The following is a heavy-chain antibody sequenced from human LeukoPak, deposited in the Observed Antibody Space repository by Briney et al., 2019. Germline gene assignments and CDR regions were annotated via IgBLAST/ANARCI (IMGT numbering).Heavy chain of an antibody. J-gene: IGHJ4*02. CDR3: ARHGKTLWFGRHFDY. D-gene: IGHD3-10*01. CDR2: ISSTGST. Sequence: SETLSLTCAVSGGSISSGGYSWSWIRQPPGKGLEWIGYISSTGSTYYNPSLKSRLSISLDTFKNQFSLKLSSVTAADTAVYYCARHGKTLWFGRHFDYWGQGTLVTVSS. V-gene: IGHV4-30-4*07. CDR1: GGSISSGGYS.